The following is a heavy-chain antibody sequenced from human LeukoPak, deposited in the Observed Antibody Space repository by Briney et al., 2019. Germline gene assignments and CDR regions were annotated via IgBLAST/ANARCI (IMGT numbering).Heavy chain of an antibody. CDR1: GYTFSSDG. J-gene: IGHJ4*02. Sequence: GSVKVSCKASGYTFSSDGISWVRQAPGQGLEWMGWISSYNGNTKYAEKLQGRVTMTTDTSTSTAYMELRSLRSEDTAVYYCARDNDSRDPPHFDYWGQGTLVTVSS. CDR2: ISSYNGNT. CDR3: ARDNDSRDPPHFDY. D-gene: IGHD3-16*01. V-gene: IGHV1-18*01.